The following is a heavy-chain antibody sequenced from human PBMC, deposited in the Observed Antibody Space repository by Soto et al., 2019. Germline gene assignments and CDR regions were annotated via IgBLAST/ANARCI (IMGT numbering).Heavy chain of an antibody. V-gene: IGHV1-2*02. CDR3: ARERYRDSVWGSSAPTT. CDR2: INPNSGGT. CDR1: GYTFTSYY. J-gene: IGHJ4*02. Sequence: ASVKVSCKASGYTFTSYYMHWVRQAPGQGLEWMGWINPNSGGTNYAQKFQGRVTMTRDTSISTAYMELSRLRSDDTAVYYCARERYRDSVWGSSAPTTWGQGTLVTVSS. D-gene: IGHD3-16*01.